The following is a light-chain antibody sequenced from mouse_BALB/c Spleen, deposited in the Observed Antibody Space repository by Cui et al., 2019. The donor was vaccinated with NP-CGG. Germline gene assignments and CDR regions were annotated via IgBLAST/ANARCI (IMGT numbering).Light chain of an antibody. CDR2: GTN. V-gene: IGLV1*01. CDR1: TGAVTASNY. CDR3: SLWYSNHWV. J-gene: IGLJ1*01. Sequence: QPVFPQESPLTTSPGETVTLTCRSSTGAVTASNYANWVQEKPDHLFTGLIGGTNNRAPGVPARFSGSLMGDKAALTITGAQTEDEAIYFCSLWYSNHWVFGGGTKLTVL.